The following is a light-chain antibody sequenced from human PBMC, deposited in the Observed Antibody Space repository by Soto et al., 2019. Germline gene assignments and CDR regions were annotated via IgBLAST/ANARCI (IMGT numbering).Light chain of an antibody. CDR2: GNS. CDR1: SSNIGAGYD. Sequence: QAVVTQPPSVSAAPAQRVTIYCTGSSSNIGAGYDVHWYQRLPRTAPKLLIYGNSNRPSGVPDRFCGSKSGTSASLAITGLRAEDEANYYCQSYDSSLSGYVFGTGTKLTVL. J-gene: IGLJ1*01. CDR3: QSYDSSLSGYV. V-gene: IGLV1-40*01.